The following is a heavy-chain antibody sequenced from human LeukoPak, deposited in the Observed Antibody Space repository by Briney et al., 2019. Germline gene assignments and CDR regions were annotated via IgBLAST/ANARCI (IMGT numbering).Heavy chain of an antibody. V-gene: IGHV4-4*07. CDR2: IHTSGST. CDR3: AGHHPRNTVDF. Sequence: PSETLSLTCSVSGGSISTYYGSWIRQSAGKGLEWIGRIHTSGSTNYNPSLKSRVTISLDTSKNQFSLKLSSVTAADTAVYYCAGHHPRNTVDFWGQGTLVTVSS. CDR1: GGSISTYY. D-gene: IGHD2/OR15-2a*01. J-gene: IGHJ4*02.